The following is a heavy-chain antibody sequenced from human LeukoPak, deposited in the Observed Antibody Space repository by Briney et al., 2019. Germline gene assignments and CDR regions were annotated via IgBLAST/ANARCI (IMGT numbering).Heavy chain of an antibody. J-gene: IGHJ4*02. CDR3: ARGRYSSGWYGY. CDR2: INHSGST. CDR1: GASISSTNW. V-gene: IGHV4-4*02. Sequence: SGTLSLTCAISGASISSTNWWIWVRQPPGKGLEWIGEINHSGSTNYNPSLKSRVTISVDTSKNQFSLKLSSVTATDTAVYYCARGRYSSGWYGYWGQGTLVTVSS. D-gene: IGHD6-19*01.